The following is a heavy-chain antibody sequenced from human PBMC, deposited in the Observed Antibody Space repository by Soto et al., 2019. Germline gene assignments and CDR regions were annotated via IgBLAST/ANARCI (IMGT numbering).Heavy chain of an antibody. V-gene: IGHV4-30-2*01. J-gene: IGHJ4*02. CDR3: ARAEGGIFDY. CDR1: GGSISSGGYS. Sequence: SETLSLTCAVSGGSISSGGYSWSWIRQPPGKGLEWIGYIYHSGSAYYNPSLKSRVTISVDRSKNQFSLKLSSVTAADTAVYYCARAEGGIFDYWGQGTLVTVSS. CDR2: IYHSGSA.